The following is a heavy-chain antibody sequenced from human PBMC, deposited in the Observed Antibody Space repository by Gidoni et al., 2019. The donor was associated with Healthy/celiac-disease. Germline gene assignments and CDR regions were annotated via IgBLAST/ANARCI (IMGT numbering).Heavy chain of an antibody. CDR3: ARGGDYYGSVSYFFNYYYYYMDV. J-gene: IGHJ6*03. D-gene: IGHD3-10*01. V-gene: IGHV3-11*06. CDR2: ISSSSSYT. Sequence: YISSSSSYTNYADSVKGRFTISRDNAKNSLYLQMNSLRAEDTAVYYCARGGDYYGSVSYFFNYYYYYMDVWGKGTTVTVSS.